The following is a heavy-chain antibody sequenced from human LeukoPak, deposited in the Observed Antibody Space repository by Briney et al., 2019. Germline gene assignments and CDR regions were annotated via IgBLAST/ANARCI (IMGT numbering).Heavy chain of an antibody. Sequence: PSETLCLTCTVSGGSISSSSYYWGWIRQPPGKGLEWIGGIYYSGSTYYNPSLKSRVTISVDTSKNQFSLKLSSVTAADTAVYYCARDLGLLVGAPTPSWFDPWGQGTLVTVSS. D-gene: IGHD1-26*01. CDR2: IYYSGST. J-gene: IGHJ5*02. V-gene: IGHV4-39*07. CDR3: ARDLGLLVGAPTPSWFDP. CDR1: GGSISSSSYY.